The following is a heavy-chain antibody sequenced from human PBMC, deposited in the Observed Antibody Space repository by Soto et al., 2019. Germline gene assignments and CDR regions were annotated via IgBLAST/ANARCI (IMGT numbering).Heavy chain of an antibody. D-gene: IGHD6-19*01. CDR2: VSHDGRNT. V-gene: IGHV3-30*18. J-gene: IGHJ4*02. CDR1: GFTFSDYA. CDR3: AKGGRQWLVTSDFNY. Sequence: VQLVESGGGVVQPGRSLRLSCAASGFTFSDYAMHWVRQAPGKGLEWVAVVSHDGRNTHYADSVKGRFTISRDSSKNTVSLAMTSLRAEDTDVYSCAKGGRQWLVTSDFNYWGQGARVTVSS.